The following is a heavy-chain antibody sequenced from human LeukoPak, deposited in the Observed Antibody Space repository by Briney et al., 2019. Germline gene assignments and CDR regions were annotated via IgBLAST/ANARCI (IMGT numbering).Heavy chain of an antibody. CDR3: AREGLITIVRGVNFGY. J-gene: IGHJ4*02. V-gene: IGHV4-39*07. D-gene: IGHD3-10*01. CDR1: GGSISSSSYY. Sequence: PSETLSLTCTVSGGSISSSSYYWGWLRQPPGKGLEWIGSIYYSGSTYYNPSLKSRVTISVDTSKNQFSLKLTSVTAADTAVYYCAREGLITIVRGVNFGYWGQGTLVSVSS. CDR2: IYYSGST.